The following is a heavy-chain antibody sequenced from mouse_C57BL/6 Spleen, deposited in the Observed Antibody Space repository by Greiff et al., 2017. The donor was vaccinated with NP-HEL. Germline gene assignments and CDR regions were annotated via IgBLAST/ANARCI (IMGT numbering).Heavy chain of an antibody. V-gene: IGHV1-81*01. D-gene: IGHD2-4*01. J-gene: IGHJ4*01. CDR3: VREELGDYDGENYAMDD. Sequence: QVQLQQSGAELARPGASVPLSCKASGYTFSSYGISWVTQRNGQGLEWIGEHYPRSGNTYYNEKFKGKATLTADKSSSTAYMELRSLTSEDSAVYFCVREELGDYDGENYAMDDGGQGTSVTVSS. CDR1: GYTFSSYG. CDR2: HYPRSGNT.